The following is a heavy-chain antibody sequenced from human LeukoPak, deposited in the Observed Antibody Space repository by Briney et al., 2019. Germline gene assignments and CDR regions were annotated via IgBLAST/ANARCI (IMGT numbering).Heavy chain of an antibody. Sequence: SETLSLTCTVSGGSISSYYWSWIRQPPGKGLEWIGYIYYSGSTNYNPSLKSRVTISVDTSKNQFSLTLSSVTAADTAVYYCARVLSYCSSTSCSRLFDPWGQGTLVTVSS. CDR2: IYYSGST. CDR3: ARVLSYCSSTSCSRLFDP. J-gene: IGHJ5*02. D-gene: IGHD2-2*01. CDR1: GGSISSYY. V-gene: IGHV4-59*01.